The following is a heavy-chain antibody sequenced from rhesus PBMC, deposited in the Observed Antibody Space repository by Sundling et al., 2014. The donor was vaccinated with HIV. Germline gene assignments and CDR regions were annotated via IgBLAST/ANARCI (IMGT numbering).Heavy chain of an antibody. V-gene: IGHV4-160*01. J-gene: IGHJ5-1*01. CDR1: GGSISSNY. CDR2: IYGTSGST. Sequence: QLQLQESGPGLVKPSETLSLTCAVSGGSISSNYWSWIRQPPGKGLEWIGNIYGTSGSTYYNPSLKSRVTISKDTSKNQFSLNLSSLTAADTAVYYCARVPSIWGPGVLVTVSS. CDR3: ARVPSI.